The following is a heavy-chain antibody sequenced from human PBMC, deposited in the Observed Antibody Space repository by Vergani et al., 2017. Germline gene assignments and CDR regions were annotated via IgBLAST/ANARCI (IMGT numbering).Heavy chain of an antibody. Sequence: EVQLVESGGGLVQPGGSLRLSCAASGFTVSSNYMSWVRQAPGKGLEWVSVIYSGGSTYYADSVKGRFTISRDNSKNTLYLQMNSLRAEDTAVYYCARTPHTGGSGSDSYYYYGMDVWGQGTTVIVSS. CDR2: IYSGGST. CDR1: GFTVSSNY. CDR3: ARTPHTGGSGSDSYYYYGMDV. V-gene: IGHV3-66*02. J-gene: IGHJ6*02. D-gene: IGHD3-10*01.